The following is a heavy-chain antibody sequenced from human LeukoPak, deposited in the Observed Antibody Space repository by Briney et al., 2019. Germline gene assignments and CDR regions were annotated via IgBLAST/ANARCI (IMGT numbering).Heavy chain of an antibody. J-gene: IGHJ4*02. CDR2: ISSSGSTI. V-gene: IGHV3-11*04. CDR3: ARALPGSWHPSCDY. D-gene: IGHD6-13*01. Sequence: GGSLRLSCAASGFTFSDYYMSWIRQAPGKGLEWVSYISSSGSTIYYADSVKGRFTISRDNAKNSLHLQMNSLRAEDTAVYYCARALPGSWHPSCDYWGQGTLVTVSS. CDR1: GFTFSDYY.